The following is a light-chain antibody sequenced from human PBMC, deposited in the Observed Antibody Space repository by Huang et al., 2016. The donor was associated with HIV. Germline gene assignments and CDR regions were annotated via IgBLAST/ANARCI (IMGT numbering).Light chain of an antibody. CDR3: QQYGTSPYT. V-gene: IGKV3-20*01. J-gene: IGKJ2*01. CDR1: QSLSSSY. CDR2: GAS. Sequence: EVVLTQSPDTLSSSPGERVTVSCRASQSLSSSYIAWYQQRPGQAPRLLIYGASTRATDIPDRFSGSGSGTDFTLTINGLEPADFVMYYCQQYGTSPYTFGQGTNLEI.